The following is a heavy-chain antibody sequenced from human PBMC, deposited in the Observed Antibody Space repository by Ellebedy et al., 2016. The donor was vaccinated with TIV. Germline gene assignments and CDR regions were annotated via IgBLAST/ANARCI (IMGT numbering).Heavy chain of an antibody. J-gene: IGHJ6*02. CDR3: TRTSDSGTYYSYYYGMDV. CDR1: GDTFASHA. D-gene: IGHD3-10*01. Sequence: AASVKVSCKAPGDTFASHAMHWVRQAPGQRPDWMGWINAGNGDTSYSQKFQVRVTLTSDTSASTAYMELSSLRSEDTAVYYCTRTSDSGTYYSYYYGMDVWGQGTTVTVSS. V-gene: IGHV1-3*01. CDR2: INAGNGDT.